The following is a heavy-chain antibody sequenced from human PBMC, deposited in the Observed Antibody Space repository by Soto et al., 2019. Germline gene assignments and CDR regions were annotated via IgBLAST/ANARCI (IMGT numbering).Heavy chain of an antibody. J-gene: IGHJ4*02. Sequence: QVQLVQSGAEVKKPGASVKVSCKASGYTFTSYGFSWVRQAPGQGLEWMGWISAYNGNTNYAQKFQGRVTMTTDTSTSPAYMELRSPTSDNQAPYYCAREWQLGYWGQGTLVTVSS. V-gene: IGHV1-18*01. CDR3: AREWQLGY. D-gene: IGHD6-6*01. CDR1: GYTFTSYG. CDR2: ISAYNGNT.